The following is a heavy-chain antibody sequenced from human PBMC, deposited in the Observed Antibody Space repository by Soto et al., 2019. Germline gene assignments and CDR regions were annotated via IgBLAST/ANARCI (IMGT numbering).Heavy chain of an antibody. CDR1: GGTFSSYA. CDR3: ATDSPIVGAFDV. D-gene: IGHD1-26*01. J-gene: IGHJ3*01. Sequence: ASVKVSCKASGGTFSSYAISWVRQAPGQGLEWMGGFDPAKDQIIYAQKFQGRVIMTEDTSTDTAYMELSSLRSEDTAVYYCATDSPIVGAFDVWGQGTMVTVS. CDR2: FDPAKDQI. V-gene: IGHV1-24*01.